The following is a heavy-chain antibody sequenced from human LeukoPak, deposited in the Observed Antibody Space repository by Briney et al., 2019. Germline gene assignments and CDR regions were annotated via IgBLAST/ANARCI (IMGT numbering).Heavy chain of an antibody. CDR3: AREISTSLFY. CDR2: INTGNGNT. V-gene: IGHV1-3*04. J-gene: IGHJ4*02. Sequence: ASVKVSCKTSGYTFTNYAMHWVRQAPGQRLEWMGWINTGNGNTKYSQKLQGRVTITRDTSASTAYMELSSLGSEDTAVYYCAREISTSLFYWGQGTLVTVSS. D-gene: IGHD2-2*01. CDR1: GYTFTNYA.